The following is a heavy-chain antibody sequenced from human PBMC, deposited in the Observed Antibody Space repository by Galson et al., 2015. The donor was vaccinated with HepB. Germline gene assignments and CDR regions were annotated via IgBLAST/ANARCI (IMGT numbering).Heavy chain of an antibody. V-gene: IGHV3-30*04. J-gene: IGHJ1*01. CDR2: ISYDGSEK. Sequence: SLRLSCAVSGFIFSDYAMHWVRQAPGKGLEWVALISYDGSEKYYADSVKGRFTISRDNSKNGLFLQMSSLTTEDTALYYCASPSSRWYEGRYFHHWGQGTPVTVSS. D-gene: IGHD6-13*01. CDR1: GFIFSDYA. CDR3: ASPSSRWYEGRYFHH.